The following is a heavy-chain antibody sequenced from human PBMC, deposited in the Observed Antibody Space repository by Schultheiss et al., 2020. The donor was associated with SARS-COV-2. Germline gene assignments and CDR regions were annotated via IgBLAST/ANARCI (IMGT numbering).Heavy chain of an antibody. CDR1: GGSISSYY. D-gene: IGHD6-13*01. J-gene: IGHJ5*02. Sequence: SETLSLTCTVSGGSISSYYWSWIRQPPGKGLEWIGSIYYSGSTYYNPSLKSRVTISVDTSKNQFSLKLSSVTAADTAVYYCARRASSSSWYENWFDPWGQGTLVTVSS. CDR2: IYYSGST. V-gene: IGHV4-39*01. CDR3: ARRASSSSWYENWFDP.